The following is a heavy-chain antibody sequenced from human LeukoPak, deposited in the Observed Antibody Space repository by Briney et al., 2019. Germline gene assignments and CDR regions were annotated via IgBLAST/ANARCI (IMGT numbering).Heavy chain of an antibody. CDR1: GFSVSTNY. CDR3: ARDSQYCSSGSCSPGASDI. D-gene: IGHD2-15*01. CDR2: IYSGGRT. Sequence: GGSLRLSCAASGFSVSTNYMSWVRQAPGKGLEWVSFIYSGGRTDYADSVKGRFTISRDNSKNTLYLQMNSQRVEDTALYYCARDSQYCSSGSCSPGASDIWGQGTMVTVSS. J-gene: IGHJ3*02. V-gene: IGHV3-53*01.